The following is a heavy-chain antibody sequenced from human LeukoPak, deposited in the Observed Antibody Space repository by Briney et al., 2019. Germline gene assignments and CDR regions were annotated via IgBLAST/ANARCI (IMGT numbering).Heavy chain of an antibody. Sequence: GGSLTLSCADSGFTFSNYAMHWVRQAPGKGLEWVAVVSYDGSNKYYADSVKGRFTISRDNSKNTLYLQMNSLRAEDAAIYYCATIGDRRTGELYRIDYWGQGTLVTVSS. J-gene: IGHJ4*02. CDR2: VSYDGSNK. D-gene: IGHD7-27*01. CDR1: GFTFSNYA. CDR3: ATIGDRRTGELYRIDY. V-gene: IGHV3-30-3*01.